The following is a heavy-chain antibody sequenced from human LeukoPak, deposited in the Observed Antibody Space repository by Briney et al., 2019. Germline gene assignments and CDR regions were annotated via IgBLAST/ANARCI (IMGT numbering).Heavy chain of an antibody. CDR3: ARGGAGGQHYDILTGSNTNWFDP. CDR2: IYTSGST. V-gene: IGHV4-4*07. Sequence: KPSETLSLTCTVSGGSISSYYWSWIRQPAGKGLEWIGRIYTSGSTKYNPSLKSRVTMSVDTSKNQFSLKLSSVTAADTAVYYCARGGAGGQHYDILTGSNTNWFDPWGQGTLVTVSS. J-gene: IGHJ5*02. D-gene: IGHD3-9*01. CDR1: GGSISSYY.